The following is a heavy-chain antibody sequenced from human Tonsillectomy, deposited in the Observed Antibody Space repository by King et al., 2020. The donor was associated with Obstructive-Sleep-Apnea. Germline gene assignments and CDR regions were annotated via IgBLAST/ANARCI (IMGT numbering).Heavy chain of an antibody. V-gene: IGHV4-31*03. J-gene: IGHJ3*02. Sequence: LQLQESGPGLVKPSQTLSLTCTVSGGSISSGGYYWSWIRQHPGKGLEWIGYIYYSGGTYYNPSLKSRVTISVDTSKNQFSLKLSSVTAADTAVYYCARAIYYDSSGYYYVGAFDIWGQGTMVTVSS. D-gene: IGHD3-22*01. CDR1: GGSISSGGYY. CDR3: ARAIYYDSSGYYYVGAFDI. CDR2: IYYSGGT.